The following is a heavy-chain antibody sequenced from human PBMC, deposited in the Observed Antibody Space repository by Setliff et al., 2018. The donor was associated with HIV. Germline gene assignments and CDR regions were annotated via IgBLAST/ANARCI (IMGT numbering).Heavy chain of an antibody. J-gene: IGHJ3*02. CDR3: ARDLHANYHVVDI. V-gene: IGHV4-31*03. CDR2: VYYTGKT. Sequence: SKTLSLTCSVSGVSIVSGGFYFSWIRHHPGKGLEWIGTVYYTGKTYYNPSLQSRLTMSADTSKNQLYLKINSVTAADTAVYFCARDLHANYHVVDIWGPGTMVTVSS. D-gene: IGHD2-15*01. CDR1: GVSIVSGGFY.